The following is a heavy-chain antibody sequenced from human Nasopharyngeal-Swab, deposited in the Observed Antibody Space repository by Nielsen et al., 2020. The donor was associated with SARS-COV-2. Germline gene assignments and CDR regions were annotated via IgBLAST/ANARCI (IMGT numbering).Heavy chain of an antibody. CDR2: IYPGDSNT. V-gene: IGHV5-51*01. CDR1: GYSFDYSW. Sequence: GESLKISCKGSGYSFDYSWIAWVRQMPGKGLEWMGMIYPGDSNTKYSPSFQGQGTISVDKSISTAYLQWNSLKVSDTGIYFCARSSFDGSGKFYSGLYFFDYWGQGTTVTVSS. CDR3: ARSSFDGSGKFYSGLYFFDY. J-gene: IGHJ4*03. D-gene: IGHD3-10*01.